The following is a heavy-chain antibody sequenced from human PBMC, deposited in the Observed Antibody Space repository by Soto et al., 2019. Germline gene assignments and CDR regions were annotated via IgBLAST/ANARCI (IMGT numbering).Heavy chain of an antibody. D-gene: IGHD3-16*01. CDR1: GGSISSSSYY. CDR3: DSLSGLERYAFDI. Sequence: QLQLQESGPGLVKPSETLSLTCTVSGGSISSSSYYWGWIRQPPGKGLEWIGSIYYSGSTYYNPSLKSRVTLPVDRSQNHFPLQLSYVTAADAAVYYCDSLSGLERYAFDIWGQGTMVTVSS. J-gene: IGHJ3*02. V-gene: IGHV4-39*02. CDR2: IYYSGST.